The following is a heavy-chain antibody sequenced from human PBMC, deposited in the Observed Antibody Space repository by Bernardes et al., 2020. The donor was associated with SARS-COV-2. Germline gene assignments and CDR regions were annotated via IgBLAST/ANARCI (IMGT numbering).Heavy chain of an antibody. Sequence: GGSRRLSCASSRFTGSSYWISWVLPSPGKGLEWVAHIKQDGSEKYYVDSVKGRFTISRDNAKNSLYLQMNSLRAEDTAVYYCARVGSSSWFFDYWGQGTLVTVSS. D-gene: IGHD6-13*01. V-gene: IGHV3-7*05. CDR1: RFTGSSYW. CDR3: ARVGSSSWFFDY. J-gene: IGHJ4*02. CDR2: IKQDGSEK.